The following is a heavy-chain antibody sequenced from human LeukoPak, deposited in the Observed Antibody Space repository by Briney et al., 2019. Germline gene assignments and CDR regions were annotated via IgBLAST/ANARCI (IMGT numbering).Heavy chain of an antibody. CDR2: IYASGST. J-gene: IGHJ3*02. D-gene: IGHD2-2*01. V-gene: IGHV4-4*07. Sequence: PSETLSLTCTVSGGSITSYYWNWIRQPAEKGLEWIGRIYASGSTNYNPSLKSRVTISIDMSKKQFSLKLTSVTAADTAVYYCARDPPGYCSGSSCYGAFNIWGQGTTVSVSS. CDR1: GGSITSYY. CDR3: ARDPPGYCSGSSCYGAFNI.